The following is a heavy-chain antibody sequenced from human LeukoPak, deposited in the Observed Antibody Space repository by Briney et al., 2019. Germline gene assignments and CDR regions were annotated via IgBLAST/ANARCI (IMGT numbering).Heavy chain of an antibody. CDR1: GFTFSSYS. D-gene: IGHD7-27*01. CDR2: ISSSSSYI. V-gene: IGHV3-21*01. J-gene: IGHJ3*02. CDR3: ARIASWGAFDI. Sequence: GGSLRLSCAASGFTFSSYSMNWVRQAPGKGLEWVSSISSSSSYIYYADSVKGRFTISRDNAKNSLYLQMNSLRAEDTAVYYCARIASWGAFDIWGQGTMVTVSS.